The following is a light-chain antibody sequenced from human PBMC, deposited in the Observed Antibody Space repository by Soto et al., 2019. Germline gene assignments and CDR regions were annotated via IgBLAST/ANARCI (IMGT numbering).Light chain of an antibody. CDR2: DAS. V-gene: IGKV3-11*01. CDR3: QQFSSYPPT. CDR1: QSVNTF. J-gene: IGKJ4*01. Sequence: EIVLTQSPATLSLSPGERATLSCRASQSVNTFLAWYQQKPGQAPRLLISDASNRATGIPTRFSGSGSGTDFTLTISRLEPEDFAVYYCQQFSSYPPTFGGGTKVDIK.